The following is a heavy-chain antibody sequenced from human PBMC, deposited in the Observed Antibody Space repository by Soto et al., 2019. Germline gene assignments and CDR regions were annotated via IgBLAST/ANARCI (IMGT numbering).Heavy chain of an antibody. Sequence: QVQLVQSGAEVKKPGASVKVSCEASSYTFTSYGISWVRQAPGQGLEWMGWISAYNGNTNYAQKLQGRVTMTTDTSTSTAYMELRSLRSDDTAVYYCARGPIVVVVAATRNYFDYWGQGTLVTVSS. CDR2: ISAYNGNT. CDR1: SYTFTSYG. V-gene: IGHV1-18*01. CDR3: ARGPIVVVVAATRNYFDY. J-gene: IGHJ4*02. D-gene: IGHD2-15*01.